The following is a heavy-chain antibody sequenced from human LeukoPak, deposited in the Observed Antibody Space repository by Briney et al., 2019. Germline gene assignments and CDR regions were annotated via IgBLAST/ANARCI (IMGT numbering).Heavy chain of an antibody. CDR2: VYYTGST. CDR3: GRYCSATSCYTFDY. J-gene: IGHJ4*02. Sequence: SETLSLTCTVSGGTISSTGYYWGWIRQPPGKGLEWIGSVYYTGSTSYNLSLESRVTISIDTSKNQFSLKLSSVTAADTAVYYCGRYCSATSCYTFDYWGRGILVTVSS. CDR1: GGTISSTGYY. D-gene: IGHD2-2*02. V-gene: IGHV4-39*01.